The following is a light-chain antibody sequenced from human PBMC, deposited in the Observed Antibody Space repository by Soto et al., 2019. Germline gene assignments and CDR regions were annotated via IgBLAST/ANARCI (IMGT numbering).Light chain of an antibody. J-gene: IGKJ1*01. CDR1: QSLVYSDVNAY. Sequence: VVMTQSPLSLPVTLGQPASISCRSSQSLVYSDVNAYLSWFQKRPGQSPRRLIYRASNRDSGVPDRFSGSGSGTDFTLQINRVEAEDVGIYYCMQGTHWPPTFGRGTRVEIK. CDR2: RAS. V-gene: IGKV2-30*01. CDR3: MQGTHWPPT.